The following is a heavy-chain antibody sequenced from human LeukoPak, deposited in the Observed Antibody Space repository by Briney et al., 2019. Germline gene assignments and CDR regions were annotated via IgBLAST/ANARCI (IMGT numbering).Heavy chain of an antibody. D-gene: IGHD2-2*01. CDR1: GYSFTSYW. CDR2: IYPGDSDT. V-gene: IGHV5-51*01. J-gene: IGHJ3*02. Sequence: GESLKISCKGSGYSFTSYWIGWVRQMPGKGLEWMGIIYPGDSDTRYSPSFQGQVTISADKSISTAYLQWSSLKASDTAMYYCAREKTGYCSSTSCFDAFDIWGQGTMVTVSS. CDR3: AREKTGYCSSTSCFDAFDI.